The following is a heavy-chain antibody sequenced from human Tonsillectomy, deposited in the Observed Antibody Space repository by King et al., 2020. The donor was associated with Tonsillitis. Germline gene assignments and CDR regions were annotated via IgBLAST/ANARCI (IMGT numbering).Heavy chain of an antibody. CDR3: ARVLGDYGDYVWWFDP. V-gene: IGHV4-4*07. J-gene: IGHJ5*02. Sequence: QLQESGPGLVKPSETLSLTCTVSGGSISSYYWSWIRQPAGKGLEWIGRIYTSGSTNYNPSLKSRVTMSVDTSKNQFSLKLSSVTVADTAVYYCARVLGDYGDYVWWFDPWGQGTLVTVSS. CDR1: GGSISSYY. CDR2: IYTSGST. D-gene: IGHD4-17*01.